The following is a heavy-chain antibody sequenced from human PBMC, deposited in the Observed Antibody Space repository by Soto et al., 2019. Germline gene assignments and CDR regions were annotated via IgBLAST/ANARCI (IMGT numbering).Heavy chain of an antibody. V-gene: IGHV1-46*01. CDR3: AREENCSDGICYSEYFHR. D-gene: IGHD2-15*01. CDR2: VNPSGGST. J-gene: IGHJ1*01. Sequence: QVQLVQSGAEVKKPGASVKVSCTASGYIFTAYSMHWVRQAPGQGLEWMCVVNPSGGSTHYAQKFQGRITMTRDTSTSTVYMDLSSLTSEDTAVYYCAREENCSDGICYSEYFHRWGQGTLVTVSS. CDR1: GYIFTAYS.